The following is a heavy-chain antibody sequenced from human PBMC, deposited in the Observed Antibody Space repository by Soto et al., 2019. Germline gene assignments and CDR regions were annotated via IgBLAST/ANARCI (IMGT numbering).Heavy chain of an antibody. CDR2: IYYSGST. V-gene: IGHV4-59*01. J-gene: IGHJ5*02. CDR3: ARVSCSSTSCYFRDNNWFDP. CDR1: GGSISSYY. D-gene: IGHD2-2*01. Sequence: SETLSLTCTVSGGSISSYYWSWIRQPPGKGLEWIGYIYYSGSTNYNPSLKSRVTISVDTSKNQFSLKLSSVTAADTAVYYCARVSCSSTSCYFRDNNWFDPWGQGTLVTVSS.